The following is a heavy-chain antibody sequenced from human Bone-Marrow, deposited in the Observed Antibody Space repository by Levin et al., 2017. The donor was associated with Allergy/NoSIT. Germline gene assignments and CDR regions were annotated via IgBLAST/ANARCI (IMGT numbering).Heavy chain of an antibody. CDR1: GGSISSGGYY. CDR3: ARGHVNGDYFDF. J-gene: IGHJ4*02. Sequence: LRLSCTVSGGSISSGGYYWTWIRQPSGKGLDWIAYIHYSGNTYFYNPSLRSRATISLETSKNQFSLTLRSVTAADTAVYYCARGHVNGDYFDFWGQGLLVTVSS. D-gene: IGHD4-17*01. CDR2: IHYSGNT. V-gene: IGHV4-31*03.